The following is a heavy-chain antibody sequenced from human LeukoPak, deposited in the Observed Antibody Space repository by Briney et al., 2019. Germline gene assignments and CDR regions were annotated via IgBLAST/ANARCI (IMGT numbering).Heavy chain of an antibody. CDR3: VRAHVDDVEMVYAIRAFDI. CDR2: IYYSGIS. Sequence: SETLSLTCTVSGGSIRSVGYYWSWIRQHPGKGLEWIGYIYYSGISKYNPSLNSRVTISVDTSKNQFSLNLRSVTAADTAVYYCVRAHVDDVEMVYAIRAFDIWGQGTLVTVSS. D-gene: IGHD2-8*01. V-gene: IGHV4-31*03. J-gene: IGHJ3*02. CDR1: GGSIRSVGYY.